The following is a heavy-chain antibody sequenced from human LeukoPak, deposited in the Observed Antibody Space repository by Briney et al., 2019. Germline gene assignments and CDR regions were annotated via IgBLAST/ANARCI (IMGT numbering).Heavy chain of an antibody. CDR3: ARPRRYCSGGSCYFDY. CDR1: GYTFTGYY. CDR2: INPNSGGP. Sequence: GASVKVSCKASGYTFTGYYMHWVRQAPGQGLEWMGRINPNSGGPNYAQKFQGRVTMTRDTSISTAYMELSRLRSDDTAVYYCARPRRYCSGGSCYFDYWGQGTLVTVSS. D-gene: IGHD2-15*01. V-gene: IGHV1-2*06. J-gene: IGHJ4*02.